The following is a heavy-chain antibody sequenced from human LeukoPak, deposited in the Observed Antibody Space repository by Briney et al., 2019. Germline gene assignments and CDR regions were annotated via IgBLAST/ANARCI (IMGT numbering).Heavy chain of an antibody. CDR2: INPNSGGT. CDR3: ATYYDILTGCYKTNFDY. D-gene: IGHD3-9*01. J-gene: IGHJ4*02. CDR1: GYTFTGYY. Sequence: GASVKVSCKASGYTFTGYYMHWVRQAPGQGLEWMGWINPNSGGTNYAQKFQGRVTMTRDTSISTAYMELSRLRSDDTAVYYCATYYDILTGCYKTNFDYWGQGTLVTVSS. V-gene: IGHV1-2*02.